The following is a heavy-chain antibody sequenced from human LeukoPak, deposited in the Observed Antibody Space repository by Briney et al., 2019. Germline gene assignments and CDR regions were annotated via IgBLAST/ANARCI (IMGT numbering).Heavy chain of an antibody. Sequence: SETLSLTCTVSDDSITMYYWTWIRQPPGKGLEWIGYVDHTGSTNFNPSLNGRVSISRDTSKNQFSLKLSSVTAADTAVYYCARGGYYGSGNDFRFDPWGQGTLVTVSS. CDR2: VDHTGST. V-gene: IGHV4-59*01. J-gene: IGHJ5*02. D-gene: IGHD3-10*01. CDR3: ARGGYYGSGNDFRFDP. CDR1: DDSITMYY.